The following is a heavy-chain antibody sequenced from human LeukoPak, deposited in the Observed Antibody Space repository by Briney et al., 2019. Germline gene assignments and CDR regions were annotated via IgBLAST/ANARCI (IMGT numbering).Heavy chain of an antibody. V-gene: IGHV3-23*01. CDR2: ISSSADRT. CDR1: GFTFSDRA. J-gene: IGHJ6*02. CDR3: ARETYYYYYGMDV. Sequence: GGSLRLSCAASGFTFSDRAMAWVRQAPGKGLEWVSGISSSADRTYYADSVKGRFTISRDNFKNTLYLQMNSLRAEDTAVYYCARETYYYYYGMDVWGQGTTVTVSS.